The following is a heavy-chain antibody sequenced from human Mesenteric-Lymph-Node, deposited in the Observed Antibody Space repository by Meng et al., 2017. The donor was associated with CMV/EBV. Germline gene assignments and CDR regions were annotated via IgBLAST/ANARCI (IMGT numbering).Heavy chain of an antibody. CDR2: INSDGSST. V-gene: IGHV3-74*01. CDR1: GFTFSSYW. Sequence: GESLKISCAASGFTFSSYWMHWVRQAPGKGLVWVSRINSDGSSTSYADSVKGRFTISRDNAKNTLYLQMNSLRAEDTAVYYCARYCSSTSCSKAAFDIWGQGTMVTVSS. D-gene: IGHD2-2*01. J-gene: IGHJ3*02. CDR3: ARYCSSTSCSKAAFDI.